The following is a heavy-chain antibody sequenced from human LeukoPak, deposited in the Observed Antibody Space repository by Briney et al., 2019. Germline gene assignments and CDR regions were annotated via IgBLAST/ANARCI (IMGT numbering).Heavy chain of an antibody. J-gene: IGHJ6*02. V-gene: IGHV3-11*04. CDR2: ISSSGSTI. CDR3: ARFNNDGGLDV. Sequence: GGSLRLSCAASGFTFSDYYMSWIRQAPGKGLEWVSYISSSGSTIYYADSVKGRFTISRDNAKNTLYLQMNSLTTEDTAVYYCARFNNDGGLDVWGQGTTVTVSS. CDR1: GFTFSDYY. D-gene: IGHD1-1*01.